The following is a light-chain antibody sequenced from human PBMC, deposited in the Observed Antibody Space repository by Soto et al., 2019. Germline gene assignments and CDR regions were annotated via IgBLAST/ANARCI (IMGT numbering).Light chain of an antibody. V-gene: IGKV3-20*01. CDR3: HQYVGSPPT. J-gene: IGKJ2*01. CDR2: GAS. CDR1: QTFSSSY. Sequence: EIVLTQSPGTLSLSPGERATLSCRASQTFSSSYLVWYQQRPGQAPRLLMYGASSRATGIPDRFSGSGSGADFTLTISRLEPEDFAVYYCHQYVGSPPTFGQGTKLQIK.